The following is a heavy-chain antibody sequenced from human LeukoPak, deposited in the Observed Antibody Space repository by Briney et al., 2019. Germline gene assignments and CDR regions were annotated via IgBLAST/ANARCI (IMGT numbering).Heavy chain of an antibody. CDR1: GGSISSGGYY. D-gene: IGHD6-19*01. J-gene: IGHJ6*03. Sequence: SETLSLTCTVSGGSISSGGYYWSWIRQHPGKGPEWIGYIYYSGSTYYNPSLKSRVTISVDTSKNQFSLKLSSVTAADTAVYYCATQDQYSSGWRDYYYYYYMDVWGKGTTVTVS. CDR2: IYYSGST. V-gene: IGHV4-31*03. CDR3: ATQDQYSSGWRDYYYYYYMDV.